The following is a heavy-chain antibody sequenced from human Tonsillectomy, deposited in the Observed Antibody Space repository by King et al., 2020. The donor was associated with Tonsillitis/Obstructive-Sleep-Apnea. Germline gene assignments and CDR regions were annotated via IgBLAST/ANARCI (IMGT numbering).Heavy chain of an antibody. Sequence: VQLVESGGGLVQPGGSLRLSCAASGFTFSSYEMNWVRQAPGKGQEWVSYISSRGSTINDADSVKGRYTIARDNAKNSLYLQMNSLRAEDTAVYYCARDSHTEWFLNWFDPWGQGTLVTVTS. D-gene: IGHD3-3*01. CDR2: ISSRGSTI. CDR1: GFTFSSYE. J-gene: IGHJ5*02. CDR3: ARDSHTEWFLNWFDP. V-gene: IGHV3-48*03.